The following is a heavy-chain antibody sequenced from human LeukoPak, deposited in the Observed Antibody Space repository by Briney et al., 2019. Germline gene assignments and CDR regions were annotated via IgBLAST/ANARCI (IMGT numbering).Heavy chain of an antibody. D-gene: IGHD1-14*01. CDR1: GGTFSSYA. Sequence: GASVKVSCKASGGTFSSYAISWVRQAPGQGLEWMGGIIPIFGTANYAQKFQGRVTITADESTSTVYMELSSLRSKDTAVYYCARSSGRSPNRDYMDVWGKGTTVTISS. J-gene: IGHJ6*03. V-gene: IGHV1-69*13. CDR3: ARSSGRSPNRDYMDV. CDR2: IIPIFGTA.